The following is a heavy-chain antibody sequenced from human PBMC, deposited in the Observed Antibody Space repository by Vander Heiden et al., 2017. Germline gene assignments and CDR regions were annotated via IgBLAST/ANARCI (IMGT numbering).Heavy chain of an antibody. CDR2: IIPIFGTA. J-gene: IGHJ6*02. CDR3: ATGSLSSGYFTSYYYYGMDV. D-gene: IGHD3-22*01. CDR1: GGTFSSYA. V-gene: IGHV1-69*01. Sequence: QVQLVQSGAEVKKPGSSVKVSCKASGGTFSSYAISWVRQAPGQGLEWMGGIIPIFGTANYAQKFQGRVTITADESTSTAYMELSSLRSEDTAVYYCATGSLSSGYFTSYYYYGMDVWGQGTTVTVSS.